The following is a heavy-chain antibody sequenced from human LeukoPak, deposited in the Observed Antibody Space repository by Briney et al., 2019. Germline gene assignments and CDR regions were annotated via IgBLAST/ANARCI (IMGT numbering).Heavy chain of an antibody. CDR1: GGSVGSGSYY. D-gene: IGHD2-15*01. Sequence: SETLSLTCTVSGGSVGSGSYYWSWIRQPPGKGLEWIGYIYYSGSTSYNPSLKSRVTISVDTSKNQFSLKLSSVTAADTAVYYCAREFAGYCSGGSCYYFDYWGQGTLVTVSS. J-gene: IGHJ4*02. V-gene: IGHV4-61*01. CDR3: AREFAGYCSGGSCYYFDY. CDR2: IYYSGST.